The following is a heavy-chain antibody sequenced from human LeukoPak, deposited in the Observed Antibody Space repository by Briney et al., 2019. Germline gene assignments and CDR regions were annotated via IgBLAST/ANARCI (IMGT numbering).Heavy chain of an antibody. CDR1: GFTFSNYE. J-gene: IGHJ4*02. V-gene: IGHV3-48*03. D-gene: IGHD5-18*01. CDR3: AKRRGYSYGYFDY. Sequence: GGSLRLSCAASGFTFSNYEMNWVRQAPGKGLEWVSYISSSGSAIYYAHSVKGRFTISRDNSKNTVYLQMNSLRAEDTAVYYCAKRRGYSYGYFDYWGQGTLVTVSS. CDR2: ISSSGSAI.